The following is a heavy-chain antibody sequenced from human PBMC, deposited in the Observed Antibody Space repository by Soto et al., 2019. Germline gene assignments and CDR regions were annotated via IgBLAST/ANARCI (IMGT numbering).Heavy chain of an antibody. J-gene: IGHJ3*02. CDR2: ISGSGGST. CDR1: GFTFSSYA. CDR3: AKDHPYGLGSYYNDAFDI. Sequence: GGSLRLSCAASGFTFSSYAMNWVRQAPGKGLEWVSTISGSGGSTYYADSVRGRFTISRDNSKNTLYLQMNSLRAEDTAVYFCAKDHPYGLGSYYNDAFDIWGQGTMVTVSS. V-gene: IGHV3-23*01. D-gene: IGHD3-10*01.